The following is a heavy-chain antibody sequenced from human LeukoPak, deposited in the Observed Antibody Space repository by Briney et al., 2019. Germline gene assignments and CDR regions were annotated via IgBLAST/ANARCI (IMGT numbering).Heavy chain of an antibody. CDR1: GFTFSSYA. CDR3: ARDLGRDYYDSSGSLDNDY. Sequence: GRSLRLSCAASGFTFSSYAMHWVRQAPGKGLEWVAVISYDGSNKYYADSVKGRFTIPRDNSKNTLYLQMNSLRAEDTAVYYCARDLGRDYYDSSGSLDNDYWGQGTLVTVSS. V-gene: IGHV3-30-3*01. CDR2: ISYDGSNK. J-gene: IGHJ4*02. D-gene: IGHD3-22*01.